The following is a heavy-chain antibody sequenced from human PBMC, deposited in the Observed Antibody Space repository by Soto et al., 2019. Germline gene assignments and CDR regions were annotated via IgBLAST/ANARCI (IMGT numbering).Heavy chain of an antibody. Sequence: QVQLQESGPGLVKPSQTLSLTCTVSGGSISSGGYYWSWIRQHPGKGLEWIGSIYYSGSTYYNPALKSRVTISVDTSKNQFSLKLSSVTAADTAVYYCARSGYSYGPNPLLYWGQGTLVTVSS. V-gene: IGHV4-31*03. J-gene: IGHJ4*02. D-gene: IGHD5-18*01. CDR3: ARSGYSYGPNPLLY. CDR1: GGSISSGGYY. CDR2: IYYSGST.